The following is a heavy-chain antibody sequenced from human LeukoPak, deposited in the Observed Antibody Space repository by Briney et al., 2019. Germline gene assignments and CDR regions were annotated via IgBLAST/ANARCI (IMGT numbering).Heavy chain of an antibody. J-gene: IGHJ4*02. V-gene: IGHV4-59*01. Sequence: SETLSLTCTVSGGSISSYYWSWIRQPPGKGLEWIGYIYYSGSTNYNPSLKSRVTISVDTSKNQSSLKLSSVTAADTAVYYCAGSIAARGVVDYWSQGTLVTVSS. D-gene: IGHD6-6*01. CDR1: GGSISSYY. CDR2: IYYSGST. CDR3: AGSIAARGVVDY.